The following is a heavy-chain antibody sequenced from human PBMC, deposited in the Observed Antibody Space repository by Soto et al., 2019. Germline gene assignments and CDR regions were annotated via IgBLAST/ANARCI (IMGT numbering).Heavy chain of an antibody. CDR2: IWNDGSKK. V-gene: IGHV3-33*01. CDR1: GFTFSTYG. CDR3: ARGLDDGSGYLGF. Sequence: QVQLVESGGGVVQPGRSLRLSCAASGFTFSTYGMYWVRQAPGKGLEWVAVIWNDGSKKDYADSVKGRFPITRDNSKNTLYLQMNSLRAEDTAVYYCARGLDDGSGYLGFWGQGTLVTVSS. J-gene: IGHJ4*02. D-gene: IGHD3-22*01.